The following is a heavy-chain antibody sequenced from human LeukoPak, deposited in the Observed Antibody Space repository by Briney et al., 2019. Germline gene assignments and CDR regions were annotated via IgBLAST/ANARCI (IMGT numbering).Heavy chain of an antibody. CDR2: IYYSGST. CDR1: GGSISSSGYY. CDR3: ARRQADYYDSSGYYSN. J-gene: IGHJ4*02. D-gene: IGHD3-22*01. V-gene: IGHV4-39*07. Sequence: SETLSLTCTVSGGSISSSGYYWGWIRQPPGKGLEWIGSIYYSGSTYYNPSLKSRVTISVDTPKNQFSLKLSSVTAADTAVYYCARRQADYYDSSGYYSNWGQGTLVTVSS.